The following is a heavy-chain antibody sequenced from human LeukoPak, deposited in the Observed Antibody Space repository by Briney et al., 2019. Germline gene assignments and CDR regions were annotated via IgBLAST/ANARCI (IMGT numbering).Heavy chain of an antibody. V-gene: IGHV3-74*01. CDR2: INSDGSST. D-gene: IGHD3-10*01. Sequence: PGGSLRLSCAASGFTFSDYYMSWVRQAPGKGLVWVSRINSDGSSTSYADSVKGRFTISRDNAKNTLYLQMNSLRAEDTAVYYCARDRSGFGLPSDYWGQGTLVTVSS. CDR1: GFTFSDYY. CDR3: ARDRSGFGLPSDY. J-gene: IGHJ4*02.